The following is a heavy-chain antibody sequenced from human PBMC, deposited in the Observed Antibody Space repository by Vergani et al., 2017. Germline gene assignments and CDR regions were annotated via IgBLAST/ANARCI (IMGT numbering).Heavy chain of an antibody. D-gene: IGHD3-22*01. V-gene: IGHV3-23*01. CDR2: IAGRGDST. J-gene: IGHJ4*02. CDR1: GFIFNNYA. CDR3: AKGAQPVNYFDSRFDS. Sequence: HLLESGGGLVQPGESLRLSCAASGFIFNNYAMNWVRQAPGKGLEWVSGIAGRGDSTDNADSVKGRFTISRDNSKNTLYLQMNSLRAEDTAIYYCAKGAQPVNYFDSRFDSWGQGTLVVVSS.